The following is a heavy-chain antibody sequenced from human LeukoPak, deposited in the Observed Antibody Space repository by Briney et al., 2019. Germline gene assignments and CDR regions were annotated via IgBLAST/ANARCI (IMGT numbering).Heavy chain of an antibody. Sequence: GGSLRLSCAASGFTFSDYYMSWIRQPPGKGLEWVSYISSRGTTIDYADSVKGRFTISRDNAKNSLVLQMNSLRAEDTAVYYCARANGPLDYWGQGTLVTVSS. CDR2: ISSRGTTI. CDR1: GFTFSDYY. CDR3: ARANGPLDY. J-gene: IGHJ4*02. V-gene: IGHV3-11*04.